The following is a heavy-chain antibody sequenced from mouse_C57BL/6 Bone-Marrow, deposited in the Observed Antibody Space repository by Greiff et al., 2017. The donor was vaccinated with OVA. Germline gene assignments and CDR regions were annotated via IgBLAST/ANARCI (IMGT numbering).Heavy chain of an antibody. V-gene: IGHV2-2*01. Sequence: VKLMESGPGLVQPSQSLSITCTVSGFSLTSYGVHWVRQSPGKGLEWLGVIWSGGSTDYNAAFISRLSISKDNSKSQVFFKMNSLQADDTAIYYCASKPFAYWGQGTLVTVSA. CDR2: IWSGGST. J-gene: IGHJ3*01. CDR3: ASKPFAY. CDR1: GFSLTSYG.